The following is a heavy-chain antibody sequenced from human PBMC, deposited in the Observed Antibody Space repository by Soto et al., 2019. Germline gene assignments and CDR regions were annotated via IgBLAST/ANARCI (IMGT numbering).Heavy chain of an antibody. CDR2: ISSSGNPI. CDR3: ARENLSFWNGYYSRYDYYGMDG. J-gene: IGHJ6*01. Sequence: QVQLVESGGGLVQPGGSLRLSCAASGFSFSDYYMTWIRQAPGKGLEWLSYISSSGNPIYYADSVKGRFAISRDNAKNSVYLQMDRLRAAGTAVYYCARENLSFWNGYYSRYDYYGMDGWGQGTRVTVYS. D-gene: IGHD3-3*01. V-gene: IGHV3-11*01. CDR1: GFSFSDYY.